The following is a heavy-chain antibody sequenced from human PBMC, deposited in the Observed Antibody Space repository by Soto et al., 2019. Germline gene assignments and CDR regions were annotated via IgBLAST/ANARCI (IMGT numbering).Heavy chain of an antibody. CDR1: GFTFSSHA. CDR2: IREGGDDP. D-gene: IGHD1-1*01. Sequence: ELQLLESGGGLVQPGGSLKLSCAASGFTFSSHAMSWVRQAPGKGLEWVSGIREGGDDPYYADSVKGRLIISRDNSKNTLYLQMNSLRAEDTAVYYCARGNFGNWFFDLWGRGTLVTVSS. J-gene: IGHJ2*01. CDR3: ARGNFGNWFFDL. V-gene: IGHV3-23*01.